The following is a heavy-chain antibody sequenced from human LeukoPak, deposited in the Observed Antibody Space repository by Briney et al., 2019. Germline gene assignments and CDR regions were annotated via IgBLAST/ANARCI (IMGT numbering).Heavy chain of an antibody. V-gene: IGHV1-69*05. J-gene: IGHJ4*02. CDR2: IIPIFGTA. CDR1: GGTFSSYA. CDR3: ARRGLAYYDILTGYSTQYYDY. Sequence: SVKVSCKASGGTFSSYAFSWVRQAPGQALEWMGGIIPIFGTANYAQKFQGRVTITTDESTSTAYMELSSLRSEDTAVYYCARRGLAYYDILTGYSTQYYDYWGQGTLVTVSS. D-gene: IGHD3-9*01.